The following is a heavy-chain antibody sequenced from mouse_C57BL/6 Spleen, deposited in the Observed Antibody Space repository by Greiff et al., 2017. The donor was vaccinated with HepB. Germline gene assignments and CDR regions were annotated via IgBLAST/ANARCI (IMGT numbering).Heavy chain of an antibody. CDR3: ARSGRGTYYAMDY. CDR2: INPSNGGT. CDR1: GYTFTSYW. Sequence: QVQLQQLGTELVKPGASVKLSCKASGYTFTSYWMHWVKQRPGQGLEWIGNINPSNGGTNYNEKFKSKATLTVDKSSSTAYMQLSSLTSEDSAVYYCARSGRGTYYAMDYWGQGTSVTVSS. V-gene: IGHV1-53*01. D-gene: IGHD1-3*01. J-gene: IGHJ4*01.